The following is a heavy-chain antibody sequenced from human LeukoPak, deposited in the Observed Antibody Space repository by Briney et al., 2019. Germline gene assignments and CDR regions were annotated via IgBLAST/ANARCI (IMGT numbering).Heavy chain of an antibody. D-gene: IGHD1-26*01. J-gene: IGHJ5*02. CDR3: ARKDGSADDWFDP. Sequence: GGSLRLSCAASGFTFSNYGMHWVRQAPGKGLEWVAFIRYDGNDKYSADSVKGRFTISRDNSKNTLYLQMSSLRAEDTAVYYCARKDGSADDWFDPWGQGTLVTVSS. CDR1: GFTFSNYG. V-gene: IGHV3-30*02. CDR2: IRYDGNDK.